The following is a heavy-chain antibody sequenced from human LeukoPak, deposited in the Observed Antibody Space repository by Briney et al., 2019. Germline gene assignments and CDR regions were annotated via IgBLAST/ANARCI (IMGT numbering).Heavy chain of an antibody. Sequence: GGSLRLSCAAPGFTFSSYSMNWVRQAPGKGLEWVSSISSSSSYIYYAGSVKGRFTISRDNAKNSLYLQMNSLRAEDTAVYYCARGQGVRGVTTFDPWGQGTLVTVSS. D-gene: IGHD3-10*01. CDR3: ARGQGVRGVTTFDP. CDR2: ISSSSSYI. V-gene: IGHV3-21*01. J-gene: IGHJ5*02. CDR1: GFTFSSYS.